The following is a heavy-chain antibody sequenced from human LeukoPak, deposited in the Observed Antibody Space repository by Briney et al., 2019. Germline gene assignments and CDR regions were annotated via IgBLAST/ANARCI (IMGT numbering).Heavy chain of an antibody. CDR1: GGSISGSTYY. CDR2: IYYSGTT. J-gene: IGHJ4*02. D-gene: IGHD6-13*01. CDR3: ARSDSRTKAMDY. Sequence: PSETLSLTCTVSGGSISGSTYYWGWIRHPPGKGLEWIGSIYYSGTTYYNPPLKSRVTISVDTSKNQFYLKLSSVTAADTAVYYCARSDSRTKAMDYWGQGTLVTVSS. V-gene: IGHV4-39*01.